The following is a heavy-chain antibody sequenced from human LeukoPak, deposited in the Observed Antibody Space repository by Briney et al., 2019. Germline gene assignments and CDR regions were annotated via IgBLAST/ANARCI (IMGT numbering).Heavy chain of an antibody. CDR2: INHSGST. J-gene: IGHJ4*02. Sequence: SETLSLTCAVYGVPFSPYYWSWIRQPPGKGLDGIGEINHSGSTNYNPSLKSRVTISVDTSKNQFSLRLSSVTAADTAVYYCARGGFYCGGDCYVDYWGQGTLVTVSS. D-gene: IGHD2-21*02. CDR3: ARGGFYCGGDCYVDY. CDR1: GVPFSPYY. V-gene: IGHV4-34*01.